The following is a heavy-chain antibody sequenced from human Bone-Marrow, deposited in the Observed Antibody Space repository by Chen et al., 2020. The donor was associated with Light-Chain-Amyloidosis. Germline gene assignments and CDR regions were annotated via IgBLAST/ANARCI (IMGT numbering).Heavy chain of an antibody. CDR2: IGGTGGST. CDR3: GSLWVDYGSGHSRDYFDY. CDR1: GFTFSTYV. D-gene: IGHD2-15*01. Sequence: LVQPGGSLRLSCVASGFTFSTYVMSWVRQAPGKGLEWVSAIGGTGGSTNYADSVTCRFTTSRDNSKNTLDLQMNSLRAEDTALYYCGSLWVDYGSGHSRDYFDYWGQGTQVTVSS. J-gene: IGHJ4*02. V-gene: IGHV3-23*01.